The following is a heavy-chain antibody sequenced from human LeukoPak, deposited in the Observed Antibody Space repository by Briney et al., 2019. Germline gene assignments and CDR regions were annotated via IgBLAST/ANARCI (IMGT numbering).Heavy chain of an antibody. CDR2: TYYRSKWYY. CDR1: GDSVSSNSAA. D-gene: IGHD5-12*01. V-gene: IGHV6-1*01. J-gene: IGHJ5*02. Sequence: SQTLSLTCAISGDSVSSNSAAWSWIRQSPSRGLEWLGRTYYRSKWYYDYAVSVKSRITINPDTSKNQFSLQLNSVTPEDTAVYYCARVDQGPLKPFDPWGQGTLVTVSS. CDR3: ARVDQGPLKPFDP.